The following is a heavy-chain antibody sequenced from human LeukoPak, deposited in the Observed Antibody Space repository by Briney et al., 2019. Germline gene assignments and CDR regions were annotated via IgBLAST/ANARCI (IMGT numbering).Heavy chain of an antibody. CDR1: GYTFTNYG. J-gene: IGHJ4*02. Sequence: ASVKVSCKASGYTFTNYGISWVRQAPGQGLELVGWISASNGKTKFAQKFQGRVTLTTDTSTSTVYMELRSLRSDDTAVYYCARSHYTTLGDFLYNQSPTLDYWGQGTLVTVSS. V-gene: IGHV1-18*01. CDR3: ARSHYTTLGDFLYNQSPTLDY. CDR2: ISASNGKT. D-gene: IGHD4-17*01.